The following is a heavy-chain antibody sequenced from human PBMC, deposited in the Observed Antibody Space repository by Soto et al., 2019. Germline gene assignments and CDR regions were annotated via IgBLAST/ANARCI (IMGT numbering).Heavy chain of an antibody. Sequence: FGTLSLSCPGSDGSLSTTMYNWGWVRQHPGKGLDWIGNIYYGGTTYYTPSLKSRVTISVDTSKNQFSLKVSSVTAADTAVEDCATFVVPASRHTDFDCLGPRTLVLVSS. CDR3: ATFVVPASRHTDFDC. CDR1: DGSLSTTMYN. D-gene: IGHD2-21*02. J-gene: IGHJ4*02. V-gene: IGHV4-39*01. CDR2: IYYGGTT.